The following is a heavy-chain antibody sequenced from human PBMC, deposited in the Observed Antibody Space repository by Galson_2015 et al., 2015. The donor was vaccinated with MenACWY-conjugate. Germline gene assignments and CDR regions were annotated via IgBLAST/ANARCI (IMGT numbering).Heavy chain of an antibody. V-gene: IGHV3-7*03. D-gene: IGHD3-16*01. CDR2: IKPDGSDI. Sequence: SLRLSCAASRYIFSGYWMGWVRQAPGKGLDWVANIKPDGSDIESADSVKARITNSRANAQNTLYLQMDSLRVEDTAVYYCVRWGLAYAMDVWGQGTTVTVSS. CDR1: RYIFSGYW. CDR3: VRWGLAYAMDV. J-gene: IGHJ6*02.